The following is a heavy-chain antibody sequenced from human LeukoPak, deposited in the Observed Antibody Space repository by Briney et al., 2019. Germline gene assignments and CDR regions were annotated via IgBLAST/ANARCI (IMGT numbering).Heavy chain of an antibody. CDR3: AKYLRAIEY. J-gene: IGHJ4*02. V-gene: IGHV3-23*01. CDR1: GFTFSSYD. Sequence: PGGSLRLSCAASGFTFSSYDMSWVRQAPGKGLEWDSDVSGSATRTFYADSVKGRFTVSRDNSKNTLYLQMNSLRAEDTALYYCAKYLRAIEYWGQGTLVTVSS. CDR2: VSGSATRT. D-gene: IGHD1-26*01.